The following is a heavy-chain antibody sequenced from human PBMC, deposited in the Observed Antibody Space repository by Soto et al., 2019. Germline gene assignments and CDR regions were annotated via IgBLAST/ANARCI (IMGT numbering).Heavy chain of an antibody. CDR2: IYYSGST. J-gene: IGHJ4*02. V-gene: IGHV4-31*03. D-gene: IGHD6-13*01. CDR1: GGSISSGGYY. CDR3: ARGARSSWPD. Sequence: PSETLSLTCTVSGGSISSGGYYWSWIRQHPGKGLEWIGYIYYSGSTYYNPSLKSRVTMTTETSTSTAYMELRSLRSDDTAVYYCARGARSSWPDWGQGTLVTVSS.